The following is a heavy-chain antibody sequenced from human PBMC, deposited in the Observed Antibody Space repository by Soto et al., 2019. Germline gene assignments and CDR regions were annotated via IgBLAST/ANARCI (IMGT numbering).Heavy chain of an antibody. V-gene: IGHV4-39*01. CDR2: MYYSGSS. CDR1: GGSISSRTFW. CDR3: ARHPRDDYNYGGSGIFDY. J-gene: IGHJ4*02. D-gene: IGHD4-4*01. Sequence: QLQLQESGPGLVKPSETLSLTCSVSGGSISSRTFWWAWIRQPPGKGLEWIGDMYYSGSSYSSPSRKSRVTISVDTSKNQLSLKLNSVTAADTAVYYCARHPRDDYNYGGSGIFDYWGQGTLVTVSS.